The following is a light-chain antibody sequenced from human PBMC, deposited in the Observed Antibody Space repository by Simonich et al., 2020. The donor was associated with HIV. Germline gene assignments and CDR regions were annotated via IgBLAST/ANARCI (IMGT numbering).Light chain of an antibody. CDR2: AAS. CDR1: QWIRSV. V-gene: IGKV1-12*01. Sequence: DIQMTQSPSSVSASVGDRVTITCRASQWIRSVLAWYQQKPGKAPKLLIYAASSLQSGVPSRLSGSGSGTDFTLTISRLEPEDFAVYYCQQFGNSPPSITFGQGTRLEIK. J-gene: IGKJ5*01. CDR3: QQFGNSPPSIT.